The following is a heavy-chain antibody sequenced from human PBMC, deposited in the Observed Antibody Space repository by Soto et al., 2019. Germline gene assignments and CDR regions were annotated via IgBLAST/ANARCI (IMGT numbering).Heavy chain of an antibody. CDR1: GGTFSSYA. Sequence: ASVKVSCKASGGTFSSYAISWVRQAPGQGLEWMGGIIPIFGTANYAQKFQGRVTITADESTSTAYMELSSLRSEDTAVYYCAREGYYGSGSYSVWGQGTTVTSP. CDR2: IIPIFGTA. V-gene: IGHV1-69*13. CDR3: AREGYYGSGSYSV. D-gene: IGHD3-10*01. J-gene: IGHJ6*02.